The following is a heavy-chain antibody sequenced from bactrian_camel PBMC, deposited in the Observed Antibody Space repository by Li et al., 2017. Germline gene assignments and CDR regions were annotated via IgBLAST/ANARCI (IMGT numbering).Heavy chain of an antibody. D-gene: IGHD6*01. CDR2: IYFGGAGADRV. CDR3: AAGKERETCMSWYFSGKPPGMAEFAY. Sequence: HVQLVESGGGSVQAGGSLKLSCSVSGPTSGDYCMAWYRQAPGKERELVAVIYFGGAGADRVFHADSVKGRFTISHDKDENRLDLQMNSLKSEDTAVYYCAAGKERETCMSWYFSGKPPGMAEFAYWGQGTQVTVS. V-gene: IGHV3S54*01. J-gene: IGHJ6*01. CDR1: GPTSGDYC.